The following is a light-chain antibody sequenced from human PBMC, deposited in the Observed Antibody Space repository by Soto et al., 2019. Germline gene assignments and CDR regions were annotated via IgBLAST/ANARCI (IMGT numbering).Light chain of an antibody. CDR2: GAS. CDR3: QQYSSSSWT. Sequence: EIVMTQSPATLSLSPGERATLSCRASESVSTNLAWYQQKAGQAPRLLIYGASTRATGIPARFSGSGSGTEFTLTISSLQPDDFATYYCQQYSSSSWTFGQGTKVDIK. J-gene: IGKJ1*01. V-gene: IGKV3-15*01. CDR1: ESVSTN.